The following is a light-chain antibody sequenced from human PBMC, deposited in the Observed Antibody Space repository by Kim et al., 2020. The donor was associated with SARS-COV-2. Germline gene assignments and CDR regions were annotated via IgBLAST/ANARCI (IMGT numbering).Light chain of an antibody. V-gene: IGKV1-9*01. CDR2: AAS. CDR1: QSVSGY. J-gene: IGKJ4*01. Sequence: APVGDRVSITCRASQSVSGYFDRYQKKQGRAPKILIYAASTLQSGVPSRCCVRGSGTEFTLSISSLQPEEIATYYCQQINSYPLTLGGGTKVDIK. CDR3: QQINSYPLT.